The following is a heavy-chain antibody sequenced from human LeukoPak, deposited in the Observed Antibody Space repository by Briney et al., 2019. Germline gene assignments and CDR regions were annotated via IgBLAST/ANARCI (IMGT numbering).Heavy chain of an antibody. Sequence: GGSLRLSCAASGFTFSIYAMSWVRQAPGKGLQWVSSITSRGESTWYVDSVKGRFSITRDNSENTLYLQMHSLRAEDTAVYYCARDRPNYYGSDGHYYRRDGDYWGRGTLVSVSS. D-gene: IGHD3-22*01. J-gene: IGHJ4*02. CDR1: GFTFSIYA. CDR2: ITSRGEST. CDR3: ARDRPNYYGSDGHYYRRDGDY. V-gene: IGHV3-23*01.